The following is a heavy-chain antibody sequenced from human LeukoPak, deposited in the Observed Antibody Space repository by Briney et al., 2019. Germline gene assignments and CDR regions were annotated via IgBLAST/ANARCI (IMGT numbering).Heavy chain of an antibody. CDR3: ASIYDSSGYYNY. D-gene: IGHD3-22*01. CDR1: GGSFSGYY. Sequence: PSETLSLTCAVYGGSFSGYYWSWIRQPPGKGLEWIGETNHSGSTNYNPSLKSRVTISVDTSKNQFSLKLSSVTAADTAVYYCASIYDSSGYYNYWGQGTLVTVSS. J-gene: IGHJ4*02. V-gene: IGHV4-34*01. CDR2: TNHSGST.